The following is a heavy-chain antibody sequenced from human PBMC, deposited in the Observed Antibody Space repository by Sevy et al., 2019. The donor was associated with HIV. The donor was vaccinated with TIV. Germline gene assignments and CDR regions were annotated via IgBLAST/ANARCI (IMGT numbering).Heavy chain of an antibody. D-gene: IGHD1-1*01. Sequence: SETLSLTCSVSGGSISSYFWTWVRQSPGKGLEWIGNIYFTGNTDYSPSLKSRVTLSLDTSKSPFSLTLKSVTAADTAIYFCARDSTTRPRVLDYWGQGTLVTVPS. J-gene: IGHJ4*02. CDR1: GGSISSYF. CDR2: IYFTGNT. V-gene: IGHV4-59*01. CDR3: ARDSTTRPRVLDY.